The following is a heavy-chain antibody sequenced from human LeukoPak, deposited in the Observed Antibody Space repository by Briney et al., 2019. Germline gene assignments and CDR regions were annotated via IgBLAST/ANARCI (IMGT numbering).Heavy chain of an antibody. Sequence: PGGSLRLSCAASGFTFSSYGMHRVRQAPGKGLEWVAVISYDGSNKYYADSVKGRFTISRDNSKNTLYLQMNSLRAEDTAVYYCAKGSTFLDYWGQGTLVTVSS. CDR3: AKGSTFLDY. CDR1: GFTFSSYG. D-gene: IGHD3-16*01. J-gene: IGHJ4*02. V-gene: IGHV3-30*18. CDR2: ISYDGSNK.